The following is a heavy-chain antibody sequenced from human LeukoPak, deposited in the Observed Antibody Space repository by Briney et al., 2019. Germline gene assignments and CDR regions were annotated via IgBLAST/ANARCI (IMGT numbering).Heavy chain of an antibody. CDR1: GFKFDDYG. CDR2: INWNGAST. Sequence: PGGSLRLSCAASGFKFDDYGMSWVRQAPGKGLEWVSAINWNGASTGYADSVKGRFTISRDNAKDSLYLQMNSLRAEDTALYHCARGPYYSSSWANWVDPWGQGTLVTVSS. D-gene: IGHD6-13*01. CDR3: ARGPYYSSSWANWVDP. J-gene: IGHJ5*02. V-gene: IGHV3-20*01.